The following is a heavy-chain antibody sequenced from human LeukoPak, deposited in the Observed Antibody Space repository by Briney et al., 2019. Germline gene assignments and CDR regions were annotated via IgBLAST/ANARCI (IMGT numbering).Heavy chain of an antibody. CDR1: AGSIRNYY. J-gene: IGHJ5*02. V-gene: IGHV4-59*01. D-gene: IGHD1-1*01. CDR2: VYYSGST. CDR3: ARETLEGKFDP. Sequence: SETLSLTCNISAGSIRNYYWTWFRQPPGKGLEWIGYVYYSGSTNYNPSLKSRVTISMDTSKNQFSLKLSSVTAADTVIYYCARETLEGKFDPWGQGILVTVSS.